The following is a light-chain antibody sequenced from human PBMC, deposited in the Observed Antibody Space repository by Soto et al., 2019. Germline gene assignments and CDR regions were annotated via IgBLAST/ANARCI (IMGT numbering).Light chain of an antibody. CDR1: SSNIGNNY. Sequence: VLTQPPSASGTPGQRVTISCSGSSSNIGNNYVYWFQQFPGTAPKLLIYSNHQRPSGIPDRFSGSKSGTSASLAISGLRSEDEADYYWAAWDDSLSGFVFGTGTKLTVL. CDR3: AAWDDSLSGFV. CDR2: SNH. V-gene: IGLV1-47*02. J-gene: IGLJ1*01.